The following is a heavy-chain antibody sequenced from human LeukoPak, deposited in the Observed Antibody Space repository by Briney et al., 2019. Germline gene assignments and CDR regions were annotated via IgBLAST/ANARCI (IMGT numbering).Heavy chain of an antibody. D-gene: IGHD5-18*01. V-gene: IGHV4-4*07. CDR1: GGSMSVYY. CDR2: IYSSGST. Sequence: SETLSLACTVSGGSMSVYYWSWIRQPAGKGLDWIGRIYSSGSTNYNPSLKSRFTMSVDTSKNQLSLKLSSVTAADTAAYYCARVSLSHGYSYGYNPYYFDYWGQGALVTVSS. J-gene: IGHJ4*02. CDR3: ARVSLSHGYSYGYNPYYFDY.